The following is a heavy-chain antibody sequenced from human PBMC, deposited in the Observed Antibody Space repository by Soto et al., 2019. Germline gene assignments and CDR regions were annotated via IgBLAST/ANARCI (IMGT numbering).Heavy chain of an antibody. J-gene: IGHJ6*03. V-gene: IGHV3-7*01. D-gene: IGHD2-8*01. CDR3: ARVRRTNAFDPYYYYMDV. CDR1: GFTFSSYW. Sequence: GGSLRLSCAASGFTFSSYWMSWVRQAPGKGLEWVANIKQDGSEKYYVDSVKGRFTISRDNAKNSLYLQMNSLRAEDTAVYYCARVRRTNAFDPYYYYMDVWGKGTTVTVSS. CDR2: IKQDGSEK.